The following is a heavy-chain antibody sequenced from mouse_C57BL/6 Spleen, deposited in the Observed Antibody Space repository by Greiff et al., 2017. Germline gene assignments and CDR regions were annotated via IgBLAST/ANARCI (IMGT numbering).Heavy chain of an antibody. CDR2: INYDGSST. Sequence: DVQLVESEGGLVQPGSSMKLSCTASGFTFSDYYMAWVRQVPEKGLEWVANINYDGSSTYYLDSLKSRFIISRDNAKNILYLQMSSLKSEDTATYYCARENYSQGGYFDVWGTGTTVTVSS. CDR3: ARENYSQGGYFDV. CDR1: GFTFSDYY. D-gene: IGHD2-12*01. V-gene: IGHV5-16*01. J-gene: IGHJ1*03.